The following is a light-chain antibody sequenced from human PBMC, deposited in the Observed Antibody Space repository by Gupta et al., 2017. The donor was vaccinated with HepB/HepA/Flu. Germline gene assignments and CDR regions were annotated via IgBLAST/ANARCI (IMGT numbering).Light chain of an antibody. V-gene: IGKV1-39*01. J-gene: IGKJ2*01. CDR3: QQNDNSPHT. CDR1: QSTSSH. Sequence: DIQMTQSPSSLSASVGDRVTITCRASQSTSSHLNWYQQTPGKAPKVLIYDASTLQSGVPSRFSGSGSGTDFTLTISSLHPEDFASYYCQQNDNSPHTFGLGTKLEIK. CDR2: DAS.